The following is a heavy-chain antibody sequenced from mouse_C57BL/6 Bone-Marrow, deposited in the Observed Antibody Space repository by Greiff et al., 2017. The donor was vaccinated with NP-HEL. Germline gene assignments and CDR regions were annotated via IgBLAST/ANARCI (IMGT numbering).Heavy chain of an antibody. D-gene: IGHD1-1*01. J-gene: IGHJ1*03. CDR1: GYSITSDY. CDR3: ARDYYGSSPYWYFDV. V-gene: IGHV3-8*01. CDR2: ISYSGST. Sequence: EVQLQQSGPGLAKPSQTLSLTCSVTGYSITSDYWNWIRKFPGNKLEYMGYISYSGSTYYNPSLKSRISITRDTSKNQYYLQLNSVTTEDTATYYCARDYYGSSPYWYFDVWGTGTTVTVSS.